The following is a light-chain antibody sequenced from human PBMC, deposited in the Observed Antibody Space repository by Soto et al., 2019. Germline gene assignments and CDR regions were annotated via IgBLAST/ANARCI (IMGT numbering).Light chain of an antibody. CDR2: DAS. J-gene: IGKJ4*01. CDR3: QQRNTWPPLS. V-gene: IGKV3-11*02. CDR1: QSVGSY. Sequence: EIVVTQSPATLSLSPGERATLSCRTSQSVGSYLAWYQKKPAKAPRLLISDASNRATGIPARFSGSGSGRDVTLVISSIEPENFAVYYGQQRNTWPPLSFVGGTQVEIK.